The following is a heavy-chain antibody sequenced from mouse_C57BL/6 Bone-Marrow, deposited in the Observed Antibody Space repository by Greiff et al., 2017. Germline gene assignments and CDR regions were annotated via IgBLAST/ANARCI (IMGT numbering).Heavy chain of an antibody. D-gene: IGHD1-1*01. CDR1: GYTFTSYG. V-gene: IGHV1-81*01. CDR2: IYPRSGNT. J-gene: IGHJ1*03. Sequence: VQLQQSGAELARPGASVKLSCKASGYTFTSYGISWVKQRTGQGLEWIGEIYPRSGNTYYNEKFKGKATLTADKSSSTAYMELRSLTSEDSAVYFCARRIFITTVVATRYFDVWGTGTTVTVSS. CDR3: ARRIFITTVVATRYFDV.